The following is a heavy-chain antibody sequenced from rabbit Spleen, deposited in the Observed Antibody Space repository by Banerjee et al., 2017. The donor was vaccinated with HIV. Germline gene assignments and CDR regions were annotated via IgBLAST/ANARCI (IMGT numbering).Heavy chain of an antibody. CDR2: IYASFNTNT. D-gene: IGHD1-1*01. Sequence: QSLEESGGDLVKPGTSLTLTCKASEFTISSSYYMCWVRQAPGKGLEWIACIYASFNTNTFYATWAKGRFTISKTSSTTVTLQMTSLTAADTAPYFCARAYVCSSGYYNLWGPGTLVTVS. CDR3: ARAYVCSSGYYNL. V-gene: IGHV1S40*01. J-gene: IGHJ4*01. CDR1: EFTISSSYY.